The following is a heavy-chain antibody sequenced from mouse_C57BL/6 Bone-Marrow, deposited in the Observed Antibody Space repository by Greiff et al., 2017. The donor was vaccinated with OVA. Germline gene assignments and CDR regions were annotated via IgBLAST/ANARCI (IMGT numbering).Heavy chain of an antibody. Sequence: QVQLKQSGAVLVRPGTSVKVSCKASGYAFTNYLIEWVKQRPGQGLEWIGVINPGSGGTNYNEKFKGKATLTADKSSSTAYMQLSSLTSEDSAVYFCARPYDGPYYAMDYWGQGTSVTVSS. J-gene: IGHJ4*01. CDR3: ARPYDGPYYAMDY. D-gene: IGHD2-3*01. V-gene: IGHV1-54*01. CDR1: GYAFTNYL. CDR2: INPGSGGT.